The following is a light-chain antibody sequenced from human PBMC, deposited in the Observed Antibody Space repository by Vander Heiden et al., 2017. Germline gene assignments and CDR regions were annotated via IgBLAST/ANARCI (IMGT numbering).Light chain of an antibody. J-gene: IGKJ4*01. Sequence: DIVMTQSPDSLAVSLGERATIHCKSSHSVLYSPNNKNYLAWYQQKPGQPPKLLIYWASTRESGVPDRFSGSGSVTDFTLTISSLQAEDVAVYYCHQYYTTLLTFGGGTKVEIK. CDR3: HQYYTTLLT. CDR2: WAS. CDR1: HSVLYSPNNKNY. V-gene: IGKV4-1*01.